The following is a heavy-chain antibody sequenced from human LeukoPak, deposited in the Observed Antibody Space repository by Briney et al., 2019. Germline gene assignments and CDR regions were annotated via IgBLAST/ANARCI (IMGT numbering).Heavy chain of an antibody. CDR3: ARWTTVTTGALNYYGMDV. CDR2: INHSGST. J-gene: IGHJ6*02. D-gene: IGHD4-11*01. V-gene: IGHV4-34*01. Sequence: PSETLSLTCAVYGGSFSGYYWSWLRQPPGKGLEWIGEINHSGSTNYNPSLKSRVTISVDTSKNQFSLKLSSVTAADTAVYYCARWTTVTTGALNYYGMDVWGQGTTVTVSS. CDR1: GGSFSGYY.